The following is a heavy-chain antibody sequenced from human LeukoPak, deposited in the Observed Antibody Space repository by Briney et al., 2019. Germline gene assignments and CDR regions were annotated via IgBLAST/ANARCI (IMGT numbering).Heavy chain of an antibody. CDR2: IKSKTDAGTT. Sequence: PGGSLRLSCAASGFTFSNAWMSWVRQAPGKGLEWVGRIKSKTDAGTTDYAAPVKGRSTISRDDSKNTLYLQMNSLKTEDTAVYYCTTETGYGDSTYDAFDIWGQGTMVTVSS. J-gene: IGHJ3*02. CDR1: GFTFSNAW. D-gene: IGHD4-17*01. V-gene: IGHV3-15*01. CDR3: TTETGYGDSTYDAFDI.